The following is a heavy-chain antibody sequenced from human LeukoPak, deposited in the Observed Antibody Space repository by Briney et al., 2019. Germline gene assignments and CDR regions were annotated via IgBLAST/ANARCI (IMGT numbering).Heavy chain of an antibody. CDR3: ARAFSSGYWFDP. Sequence: SETLSLTCTVSGGSTTSSIYYWVWIRQPPGEGLEWIGSMFHGGSTYDNPSLKSRVTISGDTSKNQFSLKLTSVIATDTAIYYCARAFSSGYWFDPWGQGTLVTVSS. CDR1: GGSTTSSIYY. D-gene: IGHD3-22*01. CDR2: MFHGGST. V-gene: IGHV4-39*01. J-gene: IGHJ5*02.